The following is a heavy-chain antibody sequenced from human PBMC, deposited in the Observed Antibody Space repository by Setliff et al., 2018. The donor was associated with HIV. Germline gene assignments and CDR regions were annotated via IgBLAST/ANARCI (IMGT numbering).Heavy chain of an antibody. CDR1: GGSIISSSYY. CDR3: VRQGLTMNRGVPAPILYYFDY. D-gene: IGHD3-10*01. J-gene: IGHJ4*02. V-gene: IGHV4-39*01. Sequence: SETLSLTCTVSGGSIISSSYYWGWIRQPPGKGLEWIGTMYYRGTTSNNPSLKSRVTFSADTSKNQFSLNLNSVTATDTAVYYCVRQGLTMNRGVPAPILYYFDYWGQGILVTVSS. CDR2: MYYRGTT.